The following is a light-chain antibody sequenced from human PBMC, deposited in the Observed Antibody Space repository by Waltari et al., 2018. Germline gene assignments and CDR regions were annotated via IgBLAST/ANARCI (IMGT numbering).Light chain of an antibody. CDR1: PGVGRHY. Sequence: EIVLTQSPGTLSLSPGERATPSFRASPGVGRHYLAWYQQMPGQAPRVLIYGASSRATGIPDRFSGSGSGTEFTLTISRLEPEDFAVYYCQHYGSLPPYTFGQGTKLEIK. CDR3: QHYGSLPPYT. V-gene: IGKV3-20*01. J-gene: IGKJ2*01. CDR2: GAS.